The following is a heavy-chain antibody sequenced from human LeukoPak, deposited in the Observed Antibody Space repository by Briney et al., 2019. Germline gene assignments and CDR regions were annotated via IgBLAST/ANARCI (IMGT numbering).Heavy chain of an antibody. J-gene: IGHJ4*02. CDR3: ARAGVQQQLVPGYFDY. V-gene: IGHV3-53*05. CDR1: GFSVSDNY. CDR2: IYKDGTT. Sequence: GGSLRLSCGVSGFSVSDNYMTWVRQAPGKGLEWVSVIYKDGTTYYTDSVKGRFTISRDNSKNTLYLQMNSLGAEDTAVYYCARAGVQQQLVPGYFDYWGQGTLVTVSS. D-gene: IGHD6-13*01.